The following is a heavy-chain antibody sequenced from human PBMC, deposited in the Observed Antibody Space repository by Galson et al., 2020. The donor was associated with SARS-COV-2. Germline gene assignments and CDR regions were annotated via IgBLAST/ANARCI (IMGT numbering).Heavy chain of an antibody. CDR2: ITSRGSTI. D-gene: IGHD3-3*01. Sequence: GGFLRLCCAAPGFTCSGYEINWVGQAPGKGVEWVLYITSRGSTIYYADSVKGRFTISRDNVKNSLYLQMNSLRAENTAVYYCARTRITIFGMVTPFDYWGQGTLVTVSS. V-gene: IGHV3-48*03. CDR3: ARTRITIFGMVTPFDY. J-gene: IGHJ4*02. CDR1: GFTCSGYE.